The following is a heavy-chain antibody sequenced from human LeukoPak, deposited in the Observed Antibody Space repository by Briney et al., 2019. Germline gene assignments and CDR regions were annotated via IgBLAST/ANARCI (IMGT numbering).Heavy chain of an antibody. V-gene: IGHV3-53*01. CDR1: GFTVNSNY. CDR3: AKAPVTTCRGAFCYPFDY. CDR2: ISDTGNT. D-gene: IGHD2-15*01. Sequence: GGSLRLSCAASGFTVNSNYMSWVRQAPGKGLEWVSAISDTGNTYHADSVKGRFTISRDSSKNTLFLQMNRLRPEDAAVYYCAKAPVTTCRGAFCYPFDYWGLGTLVTVSS. J-gene: IGHJ4*02.